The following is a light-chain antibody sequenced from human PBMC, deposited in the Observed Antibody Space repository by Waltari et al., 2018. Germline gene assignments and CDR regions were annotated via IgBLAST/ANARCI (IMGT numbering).Light chain of an antibody. Sequence: EIVLTQSPATLSLPPGERATLSGRASQSISTYLALYQQKPGQAPRLLMDNASNRTTGIPARFSGSATGTDFTHSVRCLEPEDFAVYYCRPRGSWPLTPGGGPKVEIK. J-gene: IGKJ4*01. CDR2: NAS. CDR1: QSISTY. CDR3: RPRGSWPLT. V-gene: IGKV3-11*01.